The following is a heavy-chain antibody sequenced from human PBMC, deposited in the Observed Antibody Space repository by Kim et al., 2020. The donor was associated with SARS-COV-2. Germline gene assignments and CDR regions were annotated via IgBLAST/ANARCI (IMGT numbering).Heavy chain of an antibody. CDR3: ARDQGVVNDFWSGYYFSWYFDL. CDR1: GFTFSSYA. CDR2: ISYDGSNK. Sequence: GGSLRLSCAASGFTFSSYAMHWVRQAPGKGLEWVAVISYDGSNKYYADSVKGRFTISRDNSKNTLYLQMNSLRAEDTAVYYCARDQGVVNDFWSGYYFSWYFDLWGRGTLVTVSS. J-gene: IGHJ2*01. D-gene: IGHD3-3*01. V-gene: IGHV3-30-3*01.